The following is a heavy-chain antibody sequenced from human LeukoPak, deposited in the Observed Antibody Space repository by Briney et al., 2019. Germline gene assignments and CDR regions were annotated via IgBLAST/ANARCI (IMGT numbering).Heavy chain of an antibody. D-gene: IGHD6-13*01. J-gene: IGHJ5*02. CDR1: GYTFTGYY. CDR2: INPNSGGT. V-gene: IGHV1-2*02. Sequence: ASVKVSCKASGYTFTGYYMHWVRQAPGQGLEWMGWINPNSGGTHYAQKFQGRVTMTRDTSISTAYMELSRLRSDDTAVYYCARDRRSSGWYLGHQSWFGPWGQGTLVTVSS. CDR3: ARDRRSSGWYLGHQSWFGP.